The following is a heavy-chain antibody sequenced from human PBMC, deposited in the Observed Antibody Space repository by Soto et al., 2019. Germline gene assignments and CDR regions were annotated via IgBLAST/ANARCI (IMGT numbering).Heavy chain of an antibody. V-gene: IGHV4-59*01. CDR2: IYYSGST. D-gene: IGHD6-19*01. CDR1: GGSSSSYY. Sequence: PSETLSLTCTVSGGSSSSYYWSWIRQPPGKGLEWIGYIYYSGSTNYNPSLKSRVAISVDTSKNQFSLNLSSVTAADTAVYYCARSTDSSGWRFDSWGQGTQVTVSS. J-gene: IGHJ4*02. CDR3: ARSTDSSGWRFDS.